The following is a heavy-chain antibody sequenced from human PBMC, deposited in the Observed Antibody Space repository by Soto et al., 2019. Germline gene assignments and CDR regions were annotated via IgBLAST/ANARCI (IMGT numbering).Heavy chain of an antibody. CDR3: ARVDISTGMVY. J-gene: IGHJ4*02. V-gene: IGHV3-74*01. CDR1: GFTLSSSW. CDR2: IKSDGSIT. Sequence: EVRLVESGGGLVQPGGTLRLSCAASGFTLSSSWMHWVRQAPGKGLVWVSRIKSDGSITSYADSVKGRFTISKDNAKNTLYLQMNSLRAEDTAVYYCARVDISTGMVYWGQGTLVTVSS. D-gene: IGHD3-3*02.